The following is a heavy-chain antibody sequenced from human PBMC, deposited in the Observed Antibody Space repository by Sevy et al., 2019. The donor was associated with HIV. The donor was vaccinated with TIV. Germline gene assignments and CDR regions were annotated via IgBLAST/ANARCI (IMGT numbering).Heavy chain of an antibody. Sequence: SETLSLTCTVSGGSISSGGYYWSWIRQHPGKGLEWIGYIYYSGSTYYNPSLKSRVTISVDTSKNQFSLKLGSVTAADTAVYYCARSSGRLNYWYFDLWGRGTQVTVSS. J-gene: IGHJ2*01. D-gene: IGHD1-26*01. CDR1: GGSISSGGYY. CDR2: IYYSGST. V-gene: IGHV4-31*03. CDR3: ARSSGRLNYWYFDL.